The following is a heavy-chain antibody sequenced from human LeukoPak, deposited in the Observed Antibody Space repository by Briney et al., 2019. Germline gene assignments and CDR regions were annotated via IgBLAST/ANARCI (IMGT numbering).Heavy chain of an antibody. Sequence: SETLSLTCTVSGGSISSGDYYWSWIRQPPGKGLEWIGYIYHTGSTYYNPSLKSRVTISVDRSKNQFSLKLSSVTAADTAVYYYATDARIAAAGFDYWGQGTLVTVSS. D-gene: IGHD6-13*01. CDR3: ATDARIAAAGFDY. J-gene: IGHJ4*02. CDR1: GGSISSGDYY. CDR2: IYHTGST. V-gene: IGHV4-30-2*01.